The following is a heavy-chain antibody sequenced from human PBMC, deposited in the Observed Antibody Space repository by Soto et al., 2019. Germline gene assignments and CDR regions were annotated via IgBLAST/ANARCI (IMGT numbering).Heavy chain of an antibody. CDR2: IYYSGST. Sequence: PPETLSLTCTVSGGSISSYYWSWIRQPPGKGLEWIGYIYYSGSTNYNPSLKSRVTISVDTSKNQFSLKLSSVTAADTAVYYCARRGGSSSWYQLSYYSDYYYYGMDVWGQGTTVTVS. D-gene: IGHD6-13*01. J-gene: IGHJ6*02. CDR3: ARRGGSSSWYQLSYYSDYYYYGMDV. V-gene: IGHV4-59*08. CDR1: GGSISSYY.